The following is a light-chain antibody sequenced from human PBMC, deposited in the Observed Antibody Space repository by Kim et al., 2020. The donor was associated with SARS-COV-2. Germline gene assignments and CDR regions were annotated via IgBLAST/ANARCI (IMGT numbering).Light chain of an antibody. V-gene: IGLV3-19*01. J-gene: IGLJ2*01. CDR2: GKN. CDR3: NSRDSRGNHRHVV. CDR1: SLRSYY. Sequence: GQTVRITCQGDSLRSYYASWYQQTPVQAPVLVIYGKNNRTSGIPDRFSGSSSGNTASLTITGAQAEDEADYYCNSRDSRGNHRHVVFGGGTQLTVL.